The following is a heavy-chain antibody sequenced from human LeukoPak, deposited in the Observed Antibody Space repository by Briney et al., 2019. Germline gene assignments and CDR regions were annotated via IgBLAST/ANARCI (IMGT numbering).Heavy chain of an antibody. J-gene: IGHJ5*02. D-gene: IGHD4-17*01. CDR1: GGSISSSNW. CDR3: ARVLYGDYANWFDP. V-gene: IGHV4-4*02. Sequence: PSETLSLTCAVSGGSISSSNWWSWVRQPPGKGLEWIGEIYHSGSTNYNPSLKSRVTISVDKSKNQFSLKLSSVTAADTAVYYCARVLYGDYANWFDPWGQGTLVTVSS. CDR2: IYHSGST.